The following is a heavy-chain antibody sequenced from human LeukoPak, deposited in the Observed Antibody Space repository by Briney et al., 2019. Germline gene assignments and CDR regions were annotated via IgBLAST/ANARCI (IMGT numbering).Heavy chain of an antibody. CDR2: IYHSGRT. D-gene: IGHD1-1*01. J-gene: IGHJ5*02. V-gene: IGHV4-38-2*02. Sequence: SETLSLTCTVSGYSISSGYYWGWIRQPPGEGLEWIGSIYHSGRTFYNPSLKSRVTISVDTSKNQFSLKLSSVTAADTAVYYCARHAILEVGSWFDPWGQGTLVTVSS. CDR1: GYSISSGYY. CDR3: ARHAILEVGSWFDP.